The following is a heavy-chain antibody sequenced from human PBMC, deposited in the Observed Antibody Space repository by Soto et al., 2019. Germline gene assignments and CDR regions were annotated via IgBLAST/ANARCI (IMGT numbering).Heavy chain of an antibody. CDR3: ARVLQSGYYPYYFDY. CDR1: GGSISSGGYY. Sequence: QVQLQESGPGLVKPSQTLSLTCTVSGGSISSGGYYWSWIRQHPGKGLEWIGYIYYSGSTYYNPSLKSRVTIPVDTSKNQFSLKLSTVTAADTAVYYCARVLQSGYYPYYFDYWGQGTLVTVSS. V-gene: IGHV4-31*03. D-gene: IGHD3-22*01. J-gene: IGHJ4*02. CDR2: IYYSGST.